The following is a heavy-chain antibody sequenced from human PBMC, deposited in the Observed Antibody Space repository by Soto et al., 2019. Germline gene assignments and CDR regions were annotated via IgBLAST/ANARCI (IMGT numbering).Heavy chain of an antibody. Sequence: QVQLQESGPGLVKPSETLSLTCTVSGGSISSYYWSWVRQPAGKGLEWIGHIYTSGSTKYNPSRKSRVTMSVDTSKNQFSLKLSSVTAADTALYYCARSSVAGPEYLQHWGQGTLVTVSS. D-gene: IGHD6-19*01. CDR3: ARSSVAGPEYLQH. CDR2: IYTSGST. J-gene: IGHJ1*01. V-gene: IGHV4-4*07. CDR1: GGSISSYY.